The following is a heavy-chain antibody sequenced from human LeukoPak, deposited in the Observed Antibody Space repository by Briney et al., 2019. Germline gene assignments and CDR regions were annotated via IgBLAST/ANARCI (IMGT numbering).Heavy chain of an antibody. V-gene: IGHV4-39*07. D-gene: IGHD2-15*01. J-gene: IGHJ3*02. CDR3: ASYEGNIVVVVAASRAFDI. CDR1: GGSVSSSNYY. Sequence: SETLSLTCSVSGGSVSSSNYYWGWIRQPPGKGLEWIGSIYYSGSTHYNPSLKSRVTISVDTSKNQFSLKLSSVTAADTAVYYCASYEGNIVVVVAASRAFDIWGQGTMVTVSS. CDR2: IYYSGST.